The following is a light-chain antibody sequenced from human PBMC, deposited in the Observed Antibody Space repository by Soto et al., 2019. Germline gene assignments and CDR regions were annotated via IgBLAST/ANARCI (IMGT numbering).Light chain of an antibody. Sequence: DIQLTQSPSFLSASVGDRVTITCRASQGISSYLAWYQQKPGKAPELLIYVVSTLQSGVPSRFSGSGSGTEFTLTISSLQPEDFATYYCQQLNTYPLTFGGGTKVDIK. CDR2: VVS. J-gene: IGKJ4*01. V-gene: IGKV1-9*01. CDR1: QGISSY. CDR3: QQLNTYPLT.